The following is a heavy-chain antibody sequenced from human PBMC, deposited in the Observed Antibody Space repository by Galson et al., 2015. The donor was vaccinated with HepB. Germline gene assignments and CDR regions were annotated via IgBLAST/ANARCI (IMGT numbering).Heavy chain of an antibody. CDR1: GYTFSTYS. J-gene: IGHJ5*02. CDR2: ISPYNRDT. Sequence: SVKVSCKASGYTFSTYSITWVRQAPGQGLEWMGWISPYNRDTNYARKFQGRVTMTTDTFTSTAYMELRSLRSDDTAVYYCARGALVGEVGGSQNNWFDPWGQGTLVTVSS. D-gene: IGHD2-15*01. CDR3: ARGALVGEVGGSQNNWFDP. V-gene: IGHV1-18*01.